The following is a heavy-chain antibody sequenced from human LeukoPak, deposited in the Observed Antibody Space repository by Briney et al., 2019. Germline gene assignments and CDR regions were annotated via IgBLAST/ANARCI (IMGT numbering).Heavy chain of an antibody. CDR3: ARDNTGSYTGSDY. J-gene: IGHJ4*02. CDR2: ISAYNGDT. D-gene: IGHD1-26*01. Sequence: ASVKVSCKASGYTFTYYGISWVRQAPGQGLEWMGWISAYNGDTNYAQKLQGRVTMTTDTSTSTVYMELRSLTSDDTAVYYCARDNTGSYTGSDYWGQRTLVTVSS. V-gene: IGHV1-18*01. CDR1: GYTFTYYG.